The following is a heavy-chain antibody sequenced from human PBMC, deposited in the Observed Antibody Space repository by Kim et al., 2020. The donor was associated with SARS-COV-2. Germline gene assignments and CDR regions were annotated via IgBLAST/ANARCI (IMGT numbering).Heavy chain of an antibody. CDR1: SGPIHNY. Sequence: SETLSLTCTVSSGPIHNYWSWIRQAPGKGLEWIATIYYSGTTNYNPSLRSRVTISMDTSKTQFSLRLNFPTAADTAIYYCARHSDSRSYYTSSTLYYVDSWGQGTQVTVSS. D-gene: IGHD3-22*01. CDR2: IYYSGTT. J-gene: IGHJ4*02. CDR3: ARHSDSRSYYTSSTLYYVDS. V-gene: IGHV4-59*08.